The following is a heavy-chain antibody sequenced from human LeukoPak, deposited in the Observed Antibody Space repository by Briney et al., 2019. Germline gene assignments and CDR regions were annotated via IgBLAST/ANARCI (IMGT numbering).Heavy chain of an antibody. Sequence: GGSLRLSCAASGFTFSSYAMSWVRQAPGKGLEWVSAISGSGGSTYYADSVKGRFTISRDNSKNTLYLQMNSLRAEDTAVYYCAKGRSQGIAAAGLFDYWGQGTLVTVSS. CDR2: ISGSGGST. V-gene: IGHV3-23*01. CDR3: AKGRSQGIAAAGLFDY. CDR1: GFTFSSYA. J-gene: IGHJ4*02. D-gene: IGHD6-13*01.